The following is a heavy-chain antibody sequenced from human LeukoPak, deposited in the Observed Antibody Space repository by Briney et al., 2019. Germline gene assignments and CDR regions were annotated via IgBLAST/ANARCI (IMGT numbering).Heavy chain of an antibody. Sequence: ASVKVSCKVSGYTLTELSMHWVRQAPGKGLEWMGGFDPEDGETIYAQKFQGRVTMTEDTSTDTAYMELSSLRSDDTAVYYCARDIAAAGIEYFQHWGQGTLVTVSS. D-gene: IGHD6-13*01. J-gene: IGHJ1*01. CDR2: FDPEDGET. CDR3: ARDIAAAGIEYFQH. V-gene: IGHV1-24*01. CDR1: GYTLTELS.